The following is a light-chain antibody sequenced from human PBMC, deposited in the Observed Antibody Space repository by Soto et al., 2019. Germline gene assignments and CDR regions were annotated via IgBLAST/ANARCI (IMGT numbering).Light chain of an antibody. CDR3: TSYSRYSVLV. Sequence: QSVLTQPASLSGAPGQWITNPCAGTHSDIGGYKYVSWYQQHPGKAPKLIIFEVSNRPSGVSDRFSGSNSGNTASLTISGLQAEDEADYYCTSYSRYSVLVFGGGT. CDR2: EVS. J-gene: IGLJ3*02. CDR1: HSDIGGYKY. V-gene: IGLV2-14*01.